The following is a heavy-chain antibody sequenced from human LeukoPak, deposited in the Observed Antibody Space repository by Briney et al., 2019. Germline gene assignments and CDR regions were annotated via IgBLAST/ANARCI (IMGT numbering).Heavy chain of an antibody. CDR3: ARAGYSGSYYSVDY. D-gene: IGHD1-26*01. J-gene: IGHJ4*02. CDR1: GGTFSSYA. Sequence: ASVKVSCKASGGTFSSYAISWVRQAPGQGLEWMGGITPIFGTANYAQKFQGRVTITADESTSTAYMELSSLRSEDTAVYYCARAGYSGSYYSVDYWGQGTLVTVSS. CDR2: ITPIFGTA. V-gene: IGHV1-69*13.